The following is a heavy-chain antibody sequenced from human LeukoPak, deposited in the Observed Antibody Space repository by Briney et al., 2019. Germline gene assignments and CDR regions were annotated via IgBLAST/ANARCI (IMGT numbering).Heavy chain of an antibody. D-gene: IGHD3-9*01. CDR3: AKAEGYDILTGLDY. Sequence: GGSLRLSCTTSGFTFGDYAMSWVRQAPGKGLEWVGFIRSKAYGGTSEYAASVKGRFTISRDDSKTIAYLQMSSLKTEDTAVYYCAKAEGYDILTGLDYWGQGTLVTVSS. J-gene: IGHJ4*02. CDR1: GFTFGDYA. V-gene: IGHV3-49*04. CDR2: IRSKAYGGTS.